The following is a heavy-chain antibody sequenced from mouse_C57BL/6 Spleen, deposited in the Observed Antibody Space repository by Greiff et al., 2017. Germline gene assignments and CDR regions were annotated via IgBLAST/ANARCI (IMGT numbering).Heavy chain of an antibody. CDR2: ISSGSSTI. J-gene: IGHJ3*01. D-gene: IGHD1-1*01. Sequence: EVKLMESGGGLVKPGGSLKLSCAASGFTFSDYGMHWVRQAPEKGLEWVAYISSGSSTIYYADTVKGRFTISRDNAKNTLFLQMTSLRSEDTAMYYCARAYYGSSYAAYWGQGTLVTVSA. CDR1: GFTFSDYG. V-gene: IGHV5-17*01. CDR3: ARAYYGSSYAAY.